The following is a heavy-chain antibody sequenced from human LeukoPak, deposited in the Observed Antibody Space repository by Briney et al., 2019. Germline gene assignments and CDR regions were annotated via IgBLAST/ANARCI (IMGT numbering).Heavy chain of an antibody. D-gene: IGHD3-22*01. V-gene: IGHV5-51*01. CDR1: GYSFTSYW. Sequence: PGESLKISCKGSGYSFTSYWIGWVRQMPGKGLGWMGIIYPGDSDTRYSPSFQGQVTISADKSISTAYLQWSSLKASDTAMYYCASALGAYDSSGFFDYWGQGTLVTVSS. J-gene: IGHJ4*02. CDR3: ASALGAYDSSGFFDY. CDR2: IYPGDSDT.